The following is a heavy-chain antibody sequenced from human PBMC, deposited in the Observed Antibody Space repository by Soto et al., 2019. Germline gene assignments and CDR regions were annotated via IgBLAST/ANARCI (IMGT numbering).Heavy chain of an antibody. CDR2: IYGGGNGP. J-gene: IGHJ4*02. V-gene: IGHV3-23*01. D-gene: IGHD2-2*03. CDR1: GFTFSAFA. Sequence: EVQVLESGGGLVQPGGSLRLSCAATGFTFSAFAMSWVRQAPGKGLEWVSRIYGGGNGPHYADSVKGRVTISRDNSKNTLYLQMTGLRAEDTAVYYCAKMEGMDPWAYSFDYWGQGTLVTVSS. CDR3: AKMEGMDPWAYSFDY.